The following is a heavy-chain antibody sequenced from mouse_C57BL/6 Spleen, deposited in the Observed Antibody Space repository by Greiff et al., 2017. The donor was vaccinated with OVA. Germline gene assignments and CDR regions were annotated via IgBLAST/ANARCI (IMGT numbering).Heavy chain of an antibody. J-gene: IGHJ1*03. CDR1: GFTFSDYG. CDR2: ISSGSSTI. CDR3: ARDPLRRDWYFDV. V-gene: IGHV5-17*01. Sequence: EVNLVESGGGLVKPGGSLKLSCAASGFTFSDYGMHWVRQAPEKGLEWVAYISSGSSTIYYADTVKGRFTISRDNAKNTLFLQMTSLRSEDTAMYYCARDPLRRDWYFDVWGTGTTVTVSS. D-gene: IGHD2-12*01.